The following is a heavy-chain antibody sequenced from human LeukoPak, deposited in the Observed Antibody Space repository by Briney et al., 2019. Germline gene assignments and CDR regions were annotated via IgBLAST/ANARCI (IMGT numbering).Heavy chain of an antibody. D-gene: IGHD5-18*01. V-gene: IGHV3-49*04. CDR3: TRWVVNSNLGY. CDR2: IRTGGTT. J-gene: IGHJ4*02. Sequence: GGSLRLSCTTSGFTFSDYVMTWVRQAPGKGLEWISFIRTGGTTEYAASVKGRFTISRDDSKSIAYLQMNSLETEDTAVYYCTRWVVNSNLGYWGQGTLVTVSS. CDR1: GFTFSDYV.